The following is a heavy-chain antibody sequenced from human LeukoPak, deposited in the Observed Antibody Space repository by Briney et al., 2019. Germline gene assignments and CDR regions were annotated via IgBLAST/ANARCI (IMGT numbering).Heavy chain of an antibody. CDR3: AKDPSIAAAGTYDY. CDR2: ISGSGGST. Sequence: QPGGSLRLSCADSGFTFSSYAMSWVRQAPGKGLEWVSAISGSGGSTYYADSVKGRFTISRDNSKNTLYLQMNSLRAEDTAVYYCAKDPSIAAAGTYDYWGQGTLVTVSS. D-gene: IGHD6-13*01. V-gene: IGHV3-23*01. J-gene: IGHJ4*02. CDR1: GFTFSSYA.